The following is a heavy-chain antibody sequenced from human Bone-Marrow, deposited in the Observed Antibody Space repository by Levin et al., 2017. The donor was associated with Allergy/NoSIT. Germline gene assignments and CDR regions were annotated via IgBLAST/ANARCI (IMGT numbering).Heavy chain of an antibody. CDR3: ARGVPYSASYDSVDWFDP. J-gene: IGHJ5*02. Sequence: PGGSLRLSCTVSGGSVSSGNYYWSWIRQPPGKGLEWIGYISYSGSTNYNPSLKSRVTISVDTSKNRFSLILSSVTAADTAVYYCARGVPYSASYDSVDWFDPWGQGTLVTVSS. D-gene: IGHD1-26*01. CDR2: ISYSGST. CDR1: GGSVSSGNYY. V-gene: IGHV4-61*01.